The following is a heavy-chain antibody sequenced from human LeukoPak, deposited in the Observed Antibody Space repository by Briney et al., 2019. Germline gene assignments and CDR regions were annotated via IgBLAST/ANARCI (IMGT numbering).Heavy chain of an antibody. D-gene: IGHD3-22*01. CDR1: GFTFSTYA. CDR2: ISGRGGST. J-gene: IGHJ1*01. CDR3: AKDLVDTSGYYYVEYFQN. Sequence: GGSLRLSCAASGFTFSTYAMSWVRQAPGKGLEWVSSISGRGGSTYYADSVKGWFTISRDNSKNTLYLQMNSLRAEDTAVYYCAKDLVDTSGYYYVEYFQNWGQGTLVTVSS. V-gene: IGHV3-23*01.